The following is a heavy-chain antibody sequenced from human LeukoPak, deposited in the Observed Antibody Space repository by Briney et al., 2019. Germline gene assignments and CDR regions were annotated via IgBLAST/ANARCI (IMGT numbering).Heavy chain of an antibody. Sequence: GGSLRLFCAASGFTFSNYWMHWVRQAPGKGPVWVSRINTDGNITTYADSVKGRFSISRDNAKNALYLQMNSLRAEDTAVFYCARELSGSISRHFDYWGQGTLVTVSS. CDR1: GFTFSNYW. CDR3: ARELSGSISRHFDY. D-gene: IGHD2-15*01. J-gene: IGHJ4*02. CDR2: INTDGNIT. V-gene: IGHV3-74*01.